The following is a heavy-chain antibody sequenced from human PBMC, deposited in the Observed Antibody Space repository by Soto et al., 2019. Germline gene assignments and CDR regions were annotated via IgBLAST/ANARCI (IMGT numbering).Heavy chain of an antibody. CDR2: IIPILGIA. CDR3: ARGPMTTVNTNAFDI. Sequence: QVQLVQSGAEVKKPGSSVKVSCKASGGTFSSYTISWVRQAPGQGLEWMGRIIPILGIANYAQKFQGRVTITEDKSTSNAYMELSSLRYEDTVVYYCARGPMTTVNTNAFDIWGQGTMVTVSS. V-gene: IGHV1-69*02. CDR1: GGTFSSYT. J-gene: IGHJ3*02. D-gene: IGHD4-17*01.